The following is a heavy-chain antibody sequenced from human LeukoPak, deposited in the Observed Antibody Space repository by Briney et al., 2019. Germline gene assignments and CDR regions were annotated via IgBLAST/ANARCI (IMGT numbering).Heavy chain of an antibody. Sequence: SETLSLTCAVYGGSFSGYYWSWIRQPPGKGLEWIGEINHSGSTNYNPSLKSRVTISVDTSKNQFSLKLSSVAAADTAVYYCARGSGSYYWFDPWGQGTLVTVSS. CDR1: GGSFSGYY. V-gene: IGHV4-34*01. D-gene: IGHD1-26*01. J-gene: IGHJ5*02. CDR2: INHSGST. CDR3: ARGSGSYYWFDP.